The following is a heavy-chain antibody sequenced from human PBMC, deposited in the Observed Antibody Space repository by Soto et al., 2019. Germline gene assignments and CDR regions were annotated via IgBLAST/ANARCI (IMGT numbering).Heavy chain of an antibody. Sequence: EVQLVESGGGLVQPGGSLRLSCAASGFTLSSYDIHWVRQATGEGLAWVSGIGSGGDTHYADSVKGRFIISREDGKNSLYLQMNNLRVGDTAVYYCTRKTPPTGMEVWGQGATVT. CDR1: GFTLSSYD. V-gene: IGHV3-13*01. CDR2: IGSGGDT. CDR3: TRKTPPTGMEV. D-gene: IGHD2-15*01. J-gene: IGHJ6*02.